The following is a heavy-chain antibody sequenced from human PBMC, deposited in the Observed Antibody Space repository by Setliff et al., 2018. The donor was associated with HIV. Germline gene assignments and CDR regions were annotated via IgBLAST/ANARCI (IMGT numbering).Heavy chain of an antibody. Sequence: GGSLSLSCSASGFTFSSYAMHWVRQAPGKRLEYVSAISSNGGSTYYADSVKGRFTISRDNSKNTLYLQMSSLRAEDPAVDYCVQARVDGDYYYYYYMDVWGKGTTVTVSS. V-gene: IGHV3-64D*09. CDR1: GFTFSSYA. D-gene: IGHD4-17*01. CDR3: VQARVDGDYYYYYYMDV. CDR2: ISSNGGST. J-gene: IGHJ6*03.